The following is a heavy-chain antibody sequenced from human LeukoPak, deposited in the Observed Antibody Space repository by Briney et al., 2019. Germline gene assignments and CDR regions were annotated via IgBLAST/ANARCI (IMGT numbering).Heavy chain of an antibody. D-gene: IGHD1-26*01. CDR3: ATGLRVGATTSLYDY. J-gene: IGHJ4*02. CDR2: IIPIFGTA. Sequence: SVKVSCKTSGGTFSSYAISWVRQAPGQGLEWMGGIIPIFGTANYAQKFQGRVTITADESTSTAYMELSSLRSEDTAVYYCATGLRVGATTSLYDYWGQGTLVTVFS. CDR1: GGTFSSYA. V-gene: IGHV1-69*13.